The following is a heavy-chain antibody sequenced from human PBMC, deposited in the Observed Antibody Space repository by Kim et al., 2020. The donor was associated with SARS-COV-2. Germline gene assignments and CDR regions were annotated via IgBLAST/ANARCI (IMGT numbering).Heavy chain of an antibody. Sequence: SETLSLTCTVSGGSISSGGYYWSWIRQHPGKGLEWIGHIYYSGSTYYNPSLKSRVTISVDTSKNQFSLKLSSVTAADTAVYCCARAPLTIFGVVIQNFDYWGQGTLVTVSS. CDR2: IYYSGST. D-gene: IGHD3-3*01. J-gene: IGHJ4*02. CDR1: GGSISSGGYY. CDR3: ARAPLTIFGVVIQNFDY. V-gene: IGHV4-31*03.